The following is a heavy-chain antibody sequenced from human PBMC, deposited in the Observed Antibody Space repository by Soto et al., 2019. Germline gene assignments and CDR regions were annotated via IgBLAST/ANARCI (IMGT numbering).Heavy chain of an antibody. D-gene: IGHD2-2*01. J-gene: IGHJ6*02. V-gene: IGHV4-4*02. CDR1: GGSISSSNW. Sequence: SETLSLTCTVSGGSISSSNWWSWVRQPPGKGLEWIGEIYHSGSTNYNPSLKSRVTISVDKSKNQFSLKLSSVTAADTAVYYCARTVVVPAATLDVWGQGTTVTVSS. CDR3: ARTVVVPAATLDV. CDR2: IYHSGST.